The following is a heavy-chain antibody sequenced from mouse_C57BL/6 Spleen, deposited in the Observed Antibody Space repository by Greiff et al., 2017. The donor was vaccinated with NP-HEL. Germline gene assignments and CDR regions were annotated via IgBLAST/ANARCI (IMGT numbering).Heavy chain of an antibody. CDR2: INPDNGGT. V-gene: IGHV1-26*01. CDR1: GYTFTDYY. J-gene: IGHJ3*01. D-gene: IGHD5-1*01. CDR3: ARDSTLAWFAY. Sequence: VQLQQSGPELVKPGASVKISCKASGYTFTDYYMNWVKQSHGKSLEWIGDINPDNGGTSYNQKFKGKATLTVDKSSSTAYMELRSLTSEDSAVYYCARDSTLAWFAYWGQGTLVTVSA.